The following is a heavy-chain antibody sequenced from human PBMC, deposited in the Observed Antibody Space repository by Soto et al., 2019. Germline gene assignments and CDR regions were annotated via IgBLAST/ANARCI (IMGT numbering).Heavy chain of an antibody. Sequence: LSLTCAVYGGTFSGHYWTWIRQPPGKGLEWIGEINHSGSTNRNPSLKSRLSISVDTSKNQVSLKLRSVTAADTAVYYCVRSIAMRVAFQRDAPDKYYFDSWGQGTLVTVSS. CDR2: INHSGST. V-gene: IGHV4-34*01. CDR1: GGTFSGHY. D-gene: IGHD2-21*01. J-gene: IGHJ4*02. CDR3: VRSIAMRVAFQRDAPDKYYFDS.